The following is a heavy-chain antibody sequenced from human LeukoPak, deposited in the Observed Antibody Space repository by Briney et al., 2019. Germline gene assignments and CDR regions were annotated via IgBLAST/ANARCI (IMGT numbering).Heavy chain of an antibody. CDR1: GFTFSSYS. V-gene: IGHV3-21*01. J-gene: IGHJ2*01. CDR2: IDTSTTYM. CDR3: AREAGTGERWYFDL. D-gene: IGHD7-27*01. Sequence: GGSLRLSCAASGFTFSSYSMNWVRQAPGKGLEWVSSIDTSTTYMTYADSVKGRFTISRDNARNSLYLQMNSLRAEDTAVYYCAREAGTGERWYFDLWGRGTLVTVSS.